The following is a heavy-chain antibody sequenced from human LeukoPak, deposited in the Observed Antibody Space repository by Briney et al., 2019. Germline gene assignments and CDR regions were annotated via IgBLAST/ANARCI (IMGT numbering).Heavy chain of an antibody. J-gene: IGHJ4*02. CDR2: ISSSSSTI. CDR1: GLTFSSYS. D-gene: IGHD6-19*01. CDR3: ACSTAWYGIEY. Sequence: GGSLRLSCAASGLTFSSYSMHWVRQAPGKGLEWISYISSSSSTIYYADSVKGRFTISRDNAKSSLYLVMNSLRAEDTAAYYCACSTAWYGIEYWGQGTLIAVSS. V-gene: IGHV3-48*04.